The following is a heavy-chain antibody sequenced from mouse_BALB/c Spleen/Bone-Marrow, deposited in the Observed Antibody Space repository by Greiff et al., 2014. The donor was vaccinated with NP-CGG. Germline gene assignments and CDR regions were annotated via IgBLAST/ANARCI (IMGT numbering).Heavy chain of an antibody. Sequence: VQLQQSGAELVKPGASVKLSCKASGYTFTSYYMYWVKQRPGQGLEWIGEINPSNGGTNFNEKFKSKATLTVDKSSSTAYMQFSSLTSEDSAVYYCTRREYYRYDRAMDYWGQGTSVTVSS. V-gene: IGHV1S81*02. J-gene: IGHJ4*01. CDR2: INPSNGGT. D-gene: IGHD2-14*01. CDR1: GYTFTSYY. CDR3: TRREYYRYDRAMDY.